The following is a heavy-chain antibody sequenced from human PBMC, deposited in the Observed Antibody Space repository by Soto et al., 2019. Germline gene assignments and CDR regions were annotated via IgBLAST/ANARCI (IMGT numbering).Heavy chain of an antibody. CDR1: GGSISSGGYY. CDR2: IYYSGST. V-gene: IGHV4-31*03. D-gene: IGHD4-17*01. CDR3: ARDRPGDYGDYEYYFDY. J-gene: IGHJ4*02. Sequence: LSLTCTVSGGSISSGGYYWSWIRQHPGKGLEWIGYIYYSGSTYYNPSLKSRVTISVDTSKNQFSLKLSSVTAAGTAVYYCARDRPGDYGDYEYYFDYWGQGTLVTVSS.